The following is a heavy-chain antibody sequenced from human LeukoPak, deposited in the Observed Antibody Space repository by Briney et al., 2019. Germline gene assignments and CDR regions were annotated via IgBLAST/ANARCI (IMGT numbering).Heavy chain of an antibody. CDR1: GFTFSSYW. D-gene: IGHD3-22*01. CDR3: ARTGYYYDSSGQQEGFDY. CDR2: INSDGSST. J-gene: IGHJ4*02. V-gene: IGHV3-74*01. Sequence: GGSLRLSCAASGFTFSSYWMHWVRQAPGKGLVWVSRINSDGSSTSYADSVKGRFTISRDNAKNTLYLQMNSLRAEDTAVYYCARTGYYYDSSGQQEGFDYWGQGTLVTVSS.